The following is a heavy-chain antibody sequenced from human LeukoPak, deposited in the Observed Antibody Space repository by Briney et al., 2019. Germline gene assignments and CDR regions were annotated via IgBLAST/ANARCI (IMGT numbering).Heavy chain of an antibody. D-gene: IGHD3-22*01. CDR3: ARQSISGSSLSYFDY. CDR2: IYDSGST. CDR1: GGSISSYY. V-gene: IGHV4-59*01. Sequence: PSETLSLTCTVSGGSISSYYWSWIRQPPGKGLEWIGNIYDSGSTNYNPSLKSRLTISVDTSKNQCSLKLSSVTAADTAVYYCARQSISGSSLSYFDYWGQGTLSTSPQ. J-gene: IGHJ4*02.